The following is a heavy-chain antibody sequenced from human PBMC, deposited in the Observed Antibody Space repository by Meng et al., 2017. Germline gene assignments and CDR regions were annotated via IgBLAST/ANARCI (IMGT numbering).Heavy chain of an antibody. D-gene: IGHD1-26*01. CDR2: IYWDDDK. CDR1: GFSLSTSGVG. V-gene: IGHV2-5*02. Sequence: QITLKESGPTLVKPTQTLTLTCTFSGFSLSTSGVGVGWIRQPPGKALEWLALIYWDDDKRYSPSLKSRLTITKDTSKNQVVLTMTNMYPVDTATYYFALIVGATIQFDYWGQGTLVTVSS. CDR3: ALIVGATIQFDY. J-gene: IGHJ4*02.